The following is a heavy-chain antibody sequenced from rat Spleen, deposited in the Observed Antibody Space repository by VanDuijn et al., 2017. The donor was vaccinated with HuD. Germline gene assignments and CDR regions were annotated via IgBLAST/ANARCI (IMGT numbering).Heavy chain of an antibody. CDR1: GFNFNDYW. CDR3: VREDPGVQY. V-gene: IGHV4-2*01. D-gene: IGHD4-3*01. Sequence: EVKLVESGGGLVQPGRSLKLSCEASGFNFNDYWMGWVRQAPGKGLEWIGEINKDSRTIKYNPSLKEKLTISRDNAKNTLYLQMSNLGSEDTAIYYCVREDPGVQYWGQGVMVTVSS. CDR2: INKDSRTI. J-gene: IGHJ2*01.